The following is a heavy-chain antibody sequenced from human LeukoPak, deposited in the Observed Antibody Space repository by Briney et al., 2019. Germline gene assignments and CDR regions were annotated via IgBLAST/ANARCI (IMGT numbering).Heavy chain of an antibody. CDR2: IYHSGST. Sequence: SETLSLTCTVSGGSISSGGYYWSWIRQPPGKGLEWIGYIYHSGSTDYNPSLKGRATISLDTSKNQFSLRLSSVTAADTAVYYCANGVGGGDPNDAFEIWGQGTRVTVSS. D-gene: IGHD2-21*02. V-gene: IGHV4-61*08. CDR1: GGSISSGGYY. CDR3: ANGVGGGDPNDAFEI. J-gene: IGHJ3*02.